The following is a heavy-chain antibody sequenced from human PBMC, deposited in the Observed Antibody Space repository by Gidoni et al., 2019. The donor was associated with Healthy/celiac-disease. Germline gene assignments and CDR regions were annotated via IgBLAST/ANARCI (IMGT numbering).Heavy chain of an antibody. CDR2: ISSSGSTI. V-gene: IGHV3-11*01. J-gene: IGHJ4*02. Sequence: QVQLVESGGGLVKPGGSLRLSCAAYGFPFSDYYMSWIRQAPGKGLEWVSYISSSGSTIYYADSVKGRFTISRDNAKNSLYLQMNSLRAEDTAVYYCASGGGVETYYYDSSGATCDYWGQGTLVTVSS. D-gene: IGHD3-22*01. CDR3: ASGGGVETYYYDSSGATCDY. CDR1: GFPFSDYY.